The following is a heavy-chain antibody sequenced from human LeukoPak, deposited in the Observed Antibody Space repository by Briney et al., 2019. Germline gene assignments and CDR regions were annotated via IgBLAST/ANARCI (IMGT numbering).Heavy chain of an antibody. V-gene: IGHV3-74*01. CDR3: AKVDIVATIDAGRLVDY. Sequence: GGSLRLSCAASGFTFSRYWMHWVRQAPGEGLVWVSRINPDGSHTTYADAVEGRFTISRDNAKNTVYLQMNSLRAEDTAVYYCAKVDIVATIDAGRLVDYWGQGTLVTVSS. CDR1: GFTFSRYW. J-gene: IGHJ4*02. D-gene: IGHD5-12*01. CDR2: INPDGSHT.